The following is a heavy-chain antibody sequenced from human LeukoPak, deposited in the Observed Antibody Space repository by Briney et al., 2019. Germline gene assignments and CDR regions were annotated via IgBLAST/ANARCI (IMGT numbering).Heavy chain of an antibody. CDR3: ARRGQLPWTRMMHDY. D-gene: IGHD3-10*01. CDR1: GFTFSSYG. V-gene: IGHV4-34*01. J-gene: IGHJ4*02. Sequence: PGGSLRLSCAASGFTFSSYGMSWVRQAPGKGLEWIGEINHRGSTDYSPSLNSRVTISIDTSKNQFFLNLHSVIAADTAVYYCARRGQLPWTRMMHDYWGQGTLVTVSS. CDR2: INHRGST.